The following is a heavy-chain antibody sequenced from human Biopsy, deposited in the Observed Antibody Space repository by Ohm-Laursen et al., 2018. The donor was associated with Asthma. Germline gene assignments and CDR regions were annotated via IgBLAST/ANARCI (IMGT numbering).Heavy chain of an antibody. D-gene: IGHD3-22*01. Sequence: TLSLTCIVSGDSITSGGCCWNWIRQHPGKGLEWIGYIHHSGTSYFNPSLKSRVSFSRDTSKNQFSLRLSSVTAADTAMYYCARIPRRSGSYFVDYWGQGTLVTVPS. CDR2: IHHSGTS. CDR3: ARIPRRSGSYFVDY. CDR1: GDSITSGGCC. J-gene: IGHJ4*02. V-gene: IGHV4-31*03.